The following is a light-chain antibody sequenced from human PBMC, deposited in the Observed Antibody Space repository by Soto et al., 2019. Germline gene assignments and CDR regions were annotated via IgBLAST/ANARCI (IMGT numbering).Light chain of an antibody. CDR1: QSFRGL. J-gene: IGKJ5*01. Sequence: EVVLTQSPVTLSLSPGERATLSCSASQSFRGLLALYQQKPGPAPRLLIEGAYNRATGIPPRFSGSGSGTDFTLTISSLEPEDSAVYYCQQRHMWPITFGQGTRLEIK. CDR3: QQRHMWPIT. V-gene: IGKV3-11*01. CDR2: GAY.